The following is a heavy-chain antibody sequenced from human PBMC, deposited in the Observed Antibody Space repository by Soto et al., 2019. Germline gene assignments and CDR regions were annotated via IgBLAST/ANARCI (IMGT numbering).Heavy chain of an antibody. D-gene: IGHD3-10*01. Sequence: GGSLRLSCAASGFTVSSNFMSWVRQAPGKGLEWVSVIYSGGTTYYADSVKGRFTISRDNSKITLYLQMNSLRAEDTAIYYFATMSGYYYGSGSYYKGYFDHWGQGTPVTVSS. V-gene: IGHV3-53*01. CDR2: IYSGGTT. CDR1: GFTVSSNF. CDR3: ATMSGYYYGSGSYYKGYFDH. J-gene: IGHJ4*02.